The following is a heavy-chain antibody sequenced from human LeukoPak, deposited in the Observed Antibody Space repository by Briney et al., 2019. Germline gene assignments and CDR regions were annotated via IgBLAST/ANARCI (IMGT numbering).Heavy chain of an antibody. V-gene: IGHV1-18*01. Sequence: GASVKVSCKASGYTFTSYGICWVRQAPGQGLEWMGWISACNGNTNYAQKLQGRVTMTTDTSTSTAYMELRSLRSDDTAVYYCARMELPYYFDYWGQGTLVTVSS. CDR2: ISACNGNT. J-gene: IGHJ4*02. D-gene: IGHD1-26*01. CDR3: ARMELPYYFDY. CDR1: GYTFTSYG.